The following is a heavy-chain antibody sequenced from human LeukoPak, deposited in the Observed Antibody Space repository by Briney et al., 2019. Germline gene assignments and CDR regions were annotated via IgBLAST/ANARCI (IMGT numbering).Heavy chain of an antibody. D-gene: IGHD6-13*01. Sequence: SETLSLTCAVYGGSFSGYYWSWIRQPPGKGLEWIGEINHSGSTNYNPSLKSRVTISVDTSKNQFSLKLSSVTAADTAVYYCARGWTQLVQEDGYFQHWGQGTLVTVSS. CDR1: GGSFSGYY. CDR2: INHSGST. J-gene: IGHJ1*01. CDR3: ARGWTQLVQEDGYFQH. V-gene: IGHV4-34*01.